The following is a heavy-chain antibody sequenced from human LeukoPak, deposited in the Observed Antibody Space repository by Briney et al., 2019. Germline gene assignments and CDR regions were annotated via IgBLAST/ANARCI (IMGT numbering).Heavy chain of an antibody. Sequence: SETLSLTCAVYGGSFSGYYWTYFRQPPGKGLEWIGEITHSGGTKYNPSLKGRVAMSVDTSRNQFFLRLSSVTAADTAVYYCARRGSRGWYFFDFWGQGTLVTISS. J-gene: IGHJ4*02. D-gene: IGHD6-19*01. CDR3: ARRGSRGWYFFDF. V-gene: IGHV4-34*01. CDR2: ITHSGGT. CDR1: GGSFSGYY.